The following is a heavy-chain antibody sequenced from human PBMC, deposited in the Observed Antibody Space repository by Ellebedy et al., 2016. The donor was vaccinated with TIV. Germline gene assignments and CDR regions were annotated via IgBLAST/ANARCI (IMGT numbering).Heavy chain of an antibody. Sequence: PGGSLRLSCAASGFTFTKYAMSWVRQAPGKGLEWVAAVNGGGGVTFYADSVKGRFTISRDNYNNRVFLHMSRLRAEDSAVYFCGQLTEGPLSWGRGSLVTVSS. J-gene: IGHJ4*02. CDR3: GQLTEGPLS. D-gene: IGHD1-1*01. CDR1: GFTFTKYA. V-gene: IGHV3-23*01. CDR2: VNGGGGVT.